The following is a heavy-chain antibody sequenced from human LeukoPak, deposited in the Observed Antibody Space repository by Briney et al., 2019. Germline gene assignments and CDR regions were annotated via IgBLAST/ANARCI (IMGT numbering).Heavy chain of an antibody. CDR3: AREWEPYDFWSGYSYNWFDP. V-gene: IGHV1-69*04. D-gene: IGHD3-3*01. CDR2: IIPILGIA. Sequence: SVKVSCKASGGTFSSYTISWVRQAPGQGLEWMGRIIPILGIANYAQKFQGRVTITADKSTSTAYMELSSLRSEDTAVYYCAREWEPYDFWSGYSYNWFDPWGQGTLVTVSS. J-gene: IGHJ5*02. CDR1: GGTFSSYT.